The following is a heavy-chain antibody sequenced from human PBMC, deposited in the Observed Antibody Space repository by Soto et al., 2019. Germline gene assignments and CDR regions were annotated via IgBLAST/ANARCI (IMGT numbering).Heavy chain of an antibody. CDR2: IDWDDDK. CDR1: GLSLSTSGMC. V-gene: IGHV2-70*01. J-gene: IGHJ6*02. CDR3: ARIKRGITMVRGVIAYYYYGMDV. D-gene: IGHD3-10*01. Sequence: SGPTLVNPTQTLTLTCTFSGLSLSTSGMCVSWIRQPPGKALEWLALIDWDDDKYYSTSLKTRLTISKDTSKNQVVLTMTNMDPVDTATYYCARIKRGITMVRGVIAYYYYGMDVWGQGTTVTVSS.